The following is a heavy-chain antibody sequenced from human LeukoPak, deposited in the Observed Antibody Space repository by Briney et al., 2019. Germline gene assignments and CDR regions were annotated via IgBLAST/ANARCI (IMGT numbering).Heavy chain of an antibody. J-gene: IGHJ5*02. CDR2: IYPGDSDT. CDR1: GYSFTSYW. V-gene: IGHV5-51*01. Sequence: GESLKISCKGSGYSFTSYWIGWVRQMPGKGLEWMGIIYPGDSDTRYSPSFQGQVTISADKSISTAYLQWSSLKASDTAMYYCARLDPLWFGGRDWFDPWGQGTLVTVSS. D-gene: IGHD3-10*01. CDR3: ARLDPLWFGGRDWFDP.